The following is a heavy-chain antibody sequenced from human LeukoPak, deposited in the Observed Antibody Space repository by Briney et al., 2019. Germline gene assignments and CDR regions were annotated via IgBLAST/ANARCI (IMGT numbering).Heavy chain of an antibody. J-gene: IGHJ4*02. V-gene: IGHV3-74*01. Sequence: GGSLRLSCTASGFSFSGHWMHWARQLPGKGLVWVSRISPTGSTTSYADSVKGRFTVSRDKAKNTLYLQVNNLRAGDTAVYYCARGPNSNWSGLDFWGQGTLLTVSS. CDR1: GFSFSGHW. CDR3: ARGPNSNWSGLDF. CDR2: ISPTGSTT. D-gene: IGHD6-6*01.